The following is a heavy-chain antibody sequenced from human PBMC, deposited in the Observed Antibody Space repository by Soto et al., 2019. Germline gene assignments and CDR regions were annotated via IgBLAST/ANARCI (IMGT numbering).Heavy chain of an antibody. V-gene: IGHV4-34*01. CDR1: GGSLSGYY. J-gene: IGHJ6*03. Sequence: SETLSLTCAVSGGSLSGYYWSWICQPPGKGLEWIGEINHSGSTNYNPSLKSRATISVDTSKNQFSLKLSSVTAADTAVYYCARNLRFLNSPYYMDVWGKGTTVTVSS. D-gene: IGHD3-3*01. CDR2: INHSGST. CDR3: ARNLRFLNSPYYMDV.